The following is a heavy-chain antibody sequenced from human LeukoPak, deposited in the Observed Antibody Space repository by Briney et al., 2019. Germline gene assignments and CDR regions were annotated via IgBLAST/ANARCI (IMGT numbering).Heavy chain of an antibody. J-gene: IGHJ3*02. V-gene: IGHV4-61*02. CDR3: AGPLPKYYYDSSGYYGTLIAFDI. CDR2: IYTSGST. D-gene: IGHD3-22*01. Sequence: SSQTLSLTCTVSGGSISSGSYYWSWIRQPAGKGLEWIGRIYTSGSTYYNPSLKSRVTISVDTSKNQFSLKLSSVTAADTAVYYCAGPLPKYYYDSSGYYGTLIAFDIWGQGTMVTVSS. CDR1: GGSISSGSYY.